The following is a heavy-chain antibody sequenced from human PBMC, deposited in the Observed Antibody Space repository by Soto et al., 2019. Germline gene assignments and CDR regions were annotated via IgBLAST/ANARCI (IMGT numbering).Heavy chain of an antibody. CDR1: GGNIRSGCYC. J-gene: IGHJ4*02. Sequence: TKSLTCAVSGGNIRSGCYCWSWIKKPPGKGLEWIGYIYHSGSTYYNPSLKSRVTISVDRSKNQFSLKLSSVTAEDTALYYCAKEYDSSGYYPDYWGQGTLVTVSS. V-gene: IGHV4-30-2*01. CDR3: AKEYDSSGYYPDY. CDR2: IYHSGST. D-gene: IGHD3-22*01.